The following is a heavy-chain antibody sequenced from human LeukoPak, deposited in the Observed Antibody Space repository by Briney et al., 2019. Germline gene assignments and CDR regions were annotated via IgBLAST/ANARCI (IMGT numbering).Heavy chain of an antibody. CDR3: ARGNLDLRAFDI. D-gene: IGHD3-3*01. CDR2: ISWNSGSI. V-gene: IGHV3-9*01. Sequence: PGRSLRLSCATSGFTLDDYAMYWVRQDPGKGLEWVSGISWNSGSIVYADSVKGRFTISRDNAKNSLYLQMNSLRVEDTALYYCARGNLDLRAFDIWGQGTMVTVSS. CDR1: GFTLDDYA. J-gene: IGHJ3*02.